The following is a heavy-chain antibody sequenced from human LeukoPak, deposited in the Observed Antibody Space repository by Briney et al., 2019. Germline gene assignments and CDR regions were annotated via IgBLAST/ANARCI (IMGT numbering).Heavy chain of an antibody. CDR3: AKDSVTTGHFNFDY. J-gene: IGHJ4*02. V-gene: IGHV3-23*01. CDR1: GFTFSSYS. Sequence: AGGSLRLSCAASGFTFSSYSMNWVRQAPGKGLEWVSAISGSGGSTYYADSVKGRFTISRDNSKNTLYLQMNSLRAEDTAVYYCAKDSVTTGHFNFDYWGQGTLVTVSS. D-gene: IGHD4-11*01. CDR2: ISGSGGST.